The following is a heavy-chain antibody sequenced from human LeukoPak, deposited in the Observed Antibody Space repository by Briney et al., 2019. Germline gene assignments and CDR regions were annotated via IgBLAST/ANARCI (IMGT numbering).Heavy chain of an antibody. D-gene: IGHD3-10*01. V-gene: IGHV4-30-4*01. CDR3: ARSTNHDASGSYYFDS. J-gene: IGHJ4*02. CDR1: GGSIRSGDYY. CDR2: YTASP. Sequence: SQTLSPTCTVSGGSIRSGDYYWSWIRQPPGKGLEWIGYTASPYHNPSLKSRVTISIDTSNNQISLKLDSVTASDTAVYYCARSTNHDASGSYYFDSWGQGILVTVTS.